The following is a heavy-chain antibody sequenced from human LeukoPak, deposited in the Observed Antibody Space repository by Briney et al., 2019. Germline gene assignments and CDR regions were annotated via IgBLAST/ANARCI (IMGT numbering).Heavy chain of an antibody. J-gene: IGHJ4*02. CDR2: YYSGST. CDR3: ARQANRIYSSSQRDFDY. V-gene: IGHV4-61*07. D-gene: IGHD6-13*01. Sequence: YYSGSTNYNPSLKSRVTISVDTSKNQFSLKLSSVTAADTAVYYCARQANRIYSSSQRDFDYWGQGTLVTVSS.